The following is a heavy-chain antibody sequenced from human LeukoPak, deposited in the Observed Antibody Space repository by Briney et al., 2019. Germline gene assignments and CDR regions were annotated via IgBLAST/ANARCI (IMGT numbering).Heavy chain of an antibody. Sequence: ASVKVSCKASGYTFTSYGISWVPQAPGQGLEWMGWISAYNGNTNYAQKLQGRVTMTTDTSTSTAYMELRSLRSDDTAVDYCARSWGSITIFGVVSHYFDYWGQGTLVTVSS. CDR2: ISAYNGNT. CDR1: GYTFTSYG. CDR3: ARSWGSITIFGVVSHYFDY. J-gene: IGHJ4*02. D-gene: IGHD3-3*01. V-gene: IGHV1-18*01.